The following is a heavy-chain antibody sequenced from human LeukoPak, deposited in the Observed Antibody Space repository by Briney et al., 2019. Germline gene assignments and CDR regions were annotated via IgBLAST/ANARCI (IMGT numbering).Heavy chain of an antibody. CDR1: GFTFRNYV. CDR2: TGGTDGTT. Sequence: PGGSLRLSCAASGFTFRNYVMNWVRQAPGKGLEWVSATGGTDGTTFYAAFVKGRFTISRDNSRNTLYLQMNSPRAEDTAVYYCTKRIDGAGSYYIAFWGQGTVVTVSS. D-gene: IGHD3-10*01. CDR3: TKRIDGAGSYYIAF. J-gene: IGHJ4*02. V-gene: IGHV3-23*01.